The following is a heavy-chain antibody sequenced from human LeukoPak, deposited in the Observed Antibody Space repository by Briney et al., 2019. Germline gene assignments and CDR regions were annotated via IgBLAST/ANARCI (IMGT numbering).Heavy chain of an antibody. CDR1: GFTFSSYA. J-gene: IGHJ4*02. V-gene: IGHV3-30-3*01. D-gene: IGHD3-10*01. CDR2: ISYDGSNK. CDR3: ARDLGNYGSGSYYDY. Sequence: PGGSLRLSCAASGFTFSSYAMHWVRQAPGKGLEWVAVISYDGSNKYYADSVKGRFTISRDNAKNSLYLQMNSLRADDTAVYYCARDLGNYGSGSYYDYWGQGTLVTVSS.